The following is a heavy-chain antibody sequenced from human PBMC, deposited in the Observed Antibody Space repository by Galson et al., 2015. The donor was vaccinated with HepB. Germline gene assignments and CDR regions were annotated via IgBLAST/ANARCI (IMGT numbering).Heavy chain of an antibody. D-gene: IGHD3-10*02. CDR3: AKRRGRMFQFSNHYSYDAMDV. V-gene: IGHV3-23*01. CDR1: GITFTSYA. Sequence: LRLSCAASGITFTSYAMSWVRQAPGTGLEWVSGIIGSGGSTYYADSVEGRFTISRDNSKNTLFLQMNNVRAEDTAVYYCAKRRGRMFQFSNHYSYDAMDVWGQGTTVTVSS. J-gene: IGHJ6*02. CDR2: IIGSGGST.